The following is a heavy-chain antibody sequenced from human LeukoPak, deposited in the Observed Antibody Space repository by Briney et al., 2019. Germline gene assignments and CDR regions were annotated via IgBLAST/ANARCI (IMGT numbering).Heavy chain of an antibody. CDR2: ISGSGGST. Sequence: AGGSLRLSCAASGFTFSSYAMSWVRQAPGKGLEWVSAISGSGGSTYYADSVKGRFTISRDNSKNTLYLQMNSLRAEDTAVYYCAKEGGYSYGSNWYFDLGGRGTLVTVSS. J-gene: IGHJ2*01. D-gene: IGHD5-18*01. V-gene: IGHV3-23*01. CDR1: GFTFSSYA. CDR3: AKEGGYSYGSNWYFDL.